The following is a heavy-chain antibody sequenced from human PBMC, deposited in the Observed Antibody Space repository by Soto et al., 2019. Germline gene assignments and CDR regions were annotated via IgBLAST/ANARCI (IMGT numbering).Heavy chain of an antibody. Sequence: QVPLVQSGAEMKRPGASVKVSCKASGYTFTNYGISWVRQAPGQGLEWMGWISAYNGNTKYAQKFQDRVTMTTDTSTSTAYMELKSLRSDDTAMYYCARDRSVAASAPGHWGQGTLVTVSS. V-gene: IGHV1-18*01. D-gene: IGHD6-13*01. CDR2: ISAYNGNT. CDR3: ARDRSVAASAPGH. CDR1: GYTFTNYG. J-gene: IGHJ4*02.